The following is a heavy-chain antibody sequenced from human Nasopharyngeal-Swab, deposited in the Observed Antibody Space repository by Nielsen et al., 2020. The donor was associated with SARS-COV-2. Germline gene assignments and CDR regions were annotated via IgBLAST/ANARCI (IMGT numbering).Heavy chain of an antibody. CDR2: INPSGGST. V-gene: IGHV1-46*01. J-gene: IGHJ6*02. D-gene: IGHD3-3*01. Sequence: WVRQAPGQGIEWMGIINPSGGSTSYAQKFQGRVTMTRDTSTSTVYMELSSLRSEDTAVYYCARNYYDFWSGYPGDYYYYGMDVWGQGTTVTVSS. CDR3: ARNYYDFWSGYPGDYYYYGMDV.